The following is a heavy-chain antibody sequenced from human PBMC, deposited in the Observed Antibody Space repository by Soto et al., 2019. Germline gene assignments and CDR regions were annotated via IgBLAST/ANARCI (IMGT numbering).Heavy chain of an antibody. J-gene: IGHJ4*02. V-gene: IGHV4-31*03. D-gene: IGHD3-16*01. CDR2: IYYSGST. CDR1: GGSIRSGSHY. Sequence: LALTCTVSGGSIRSGSHYWSWIRQHPGKGLEWIGYIYYSGSTYYNPSLKSRITISISTSKNQFSLKLTSVTAADTAVYYCAREGGDGIDYWGQGTLVTVS. CDR3: AREGGDGIDY.